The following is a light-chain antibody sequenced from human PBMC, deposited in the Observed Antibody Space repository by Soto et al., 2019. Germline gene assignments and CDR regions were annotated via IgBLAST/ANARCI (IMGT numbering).Light chain of an antibody. CDR3: GSYKRTTTLV. CDR2: DVN. CDR1: ISDIGGYNF. J-gene: IGLJ7*01. V-gene: IGLV2-14*01. Sequence: QSALTQPASVSGSPGQSITISCTGTISDIGGYNFISWYQHHPGKAPKLVIYDVNNRPSGISYRFSGSKSGNTASLTISGLQDEDEADYYCGSYKRTTTLVFGGGTQLTVL.